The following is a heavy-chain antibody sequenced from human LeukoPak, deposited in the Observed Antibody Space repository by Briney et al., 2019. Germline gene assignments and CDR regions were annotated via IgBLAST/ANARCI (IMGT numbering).Heavy chain of an antibody. D-gene: IGHD2-15*01. CDR1: GFTFSGSA. CDR2: IRSKANSYAT. J-gene: IGHJ4*02. V-gene: IGHV3-73*01. Sequence: PGGSLKLSCAASGFTFSGSAMHWVRQASGKGLEWVGRIRSKANSYATAYAASVKGRFTISRDDSKNTAYLQMNSLKTEDTAVYYCTRHLYCSGGSCSDYWGQGTLVTVSS. CDR3: TRHLYCSGGSCSDY.